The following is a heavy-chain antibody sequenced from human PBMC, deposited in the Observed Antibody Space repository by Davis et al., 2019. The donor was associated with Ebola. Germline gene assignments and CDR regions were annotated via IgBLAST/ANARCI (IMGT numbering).Heavy chain of an antibody. V-gene: IGHV3-21*04. CDR1: GFTFSSYS. J-gene: IGHJ4*02. CDR2: IVSDGANT. CDR3: ARDHGDYNFF. D-gene: IGHD4-17*01. Sequence: GESLKISCAASGFTFSSYSMNWVRQAPGKGLEWVSLIVSDGANTYYADSVKGRFTVSRDNSKMYLQMNNLRVEDTAVYYCARDHGDYNFFWGQGSLVTVSS.